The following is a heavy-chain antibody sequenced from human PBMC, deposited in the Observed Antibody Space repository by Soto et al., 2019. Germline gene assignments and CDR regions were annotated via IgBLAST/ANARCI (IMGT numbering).Heavy chain of an antibody. CDR1: GFTFSDYA. D-gene: IGHD6-13*01. V-gene: IGHV3-23*01. CDR2: ISGTGGGT. Sequence: EVQLLESGGGLVQPGGSLRLSCAASGFTFSDYAMSWVRQAPGKGLEWVSAISGTGGGTYYADSVKGRFTISRDNSKNTPYLQMNSLRAEDTAVYYCAKARGNRAAGGTYYFDYWGQETLVTVSS. CDR3: AKARGNRAAGGTYYFDY. J-gene: IGHJ4*02.